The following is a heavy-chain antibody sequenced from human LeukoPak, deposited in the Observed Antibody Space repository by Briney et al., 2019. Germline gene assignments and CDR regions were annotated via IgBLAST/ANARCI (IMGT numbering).Heavy chain of an antibody. D-gene: IGHD6-19*01. V-gene: IGHV4-39*01. CDR3: ARQGSSGWYEPFDY. Sequence: SETLSLTCTVSGGSISSSSYYWGWIRQPPGKGLEWIGSIYYSGSTYYNPSLKSRVTISVDTSKNQFSLKLSSVTAADTAVYYCARQGSSGWYEPFDYWGQGTLVTVSS. CDR2: IYYSGST. J-gene: IGHJ4*02. CDR1: GGSISSSSYY.